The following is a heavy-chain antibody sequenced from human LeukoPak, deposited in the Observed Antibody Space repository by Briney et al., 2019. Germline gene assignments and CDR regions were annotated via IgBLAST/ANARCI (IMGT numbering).Heavy chain of an antibody. J-gene: IGHJ4*02. CDR2: ISAYNGNT. Sequence: GASVKVSCKASGYTFTSYGISWVRQAPGQGLEWMGWISAYNGNTHYPQKLRGRVTMTTDTSTSTVHMELRSLRSDDTGMYYCARGDCRGGSCYLGDYWGQGSLVTVS. D-gene: IGHD2-15*01. CDR3: ARGDCRGGSCYLGDY. V-gene: IGHV1-18*01. CDR1: GYTFTSYG.